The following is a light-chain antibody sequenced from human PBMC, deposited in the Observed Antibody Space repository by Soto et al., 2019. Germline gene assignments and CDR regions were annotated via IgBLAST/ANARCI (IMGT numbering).Light chain of an antibody. Sequence: DIQMTQSPSSVSASVGDRVTITCRASQDINSWLAWYQQKPGKAPKLLIYKASTLKSGVPSRFRGSRSGTEFTLTVSSLQPEDFATYYCLQDHDDSWTFGQGTKVDIK. CDR2: KAS. CDR3: LQDHDDSWT. J-gene: IGKJ1*01. CDR1: QDINSW. V-gene: IGKV1-5*03.